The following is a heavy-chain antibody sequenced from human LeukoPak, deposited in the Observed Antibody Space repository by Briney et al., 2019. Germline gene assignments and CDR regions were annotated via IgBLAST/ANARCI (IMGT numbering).Heavy chain of an antibody. CDR2: IWYDGSKK. V-gene: IGHV3-33*01. Sequence: PGGSLRLSCAASGFTFITYGMHWVRQAPGKGLEWVAVIWYDGSKKYYADSVKGRFTISRDNSKNTLYLQMNSLRAEDTALYYCAREDSSGYYYSDDYYGMDVRGQGTTVTVSS. D-gene: IGHD3-22*01. CDR1: GFTFITYG. CDR3: AREDSSGYYYSDDYYGMDV. J-gene: IGHJ6*02.